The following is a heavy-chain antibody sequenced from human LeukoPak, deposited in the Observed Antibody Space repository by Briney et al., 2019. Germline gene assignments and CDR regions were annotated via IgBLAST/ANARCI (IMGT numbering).Heavy chain of an antibody. CDR1: GYTFTNYG. V-gene: IGHV1-18*01. Sequence: ASVKVSCKASGYTFTNYGITWVRQAPGQGLEWMGWISPYNGNTNYPRKLQGRVTMTTDTSTSTAYMELRSLSSDDTALYYCATEGGWQPTDYGDHVYWGQGTLVTVSS. CDR2: ISPYNGNT. D-gene: IGHD4-17*01. J-gene: IGHJ4*02. CDR3: ATEGGWQPTDYGDHVY.